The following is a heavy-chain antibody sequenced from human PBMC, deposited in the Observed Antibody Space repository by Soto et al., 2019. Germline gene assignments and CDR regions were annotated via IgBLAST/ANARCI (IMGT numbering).Heavy chain of an antibody. CDR2: IVPIFGTP. CDR3: ATGYCLTTNCKGGWFDP. J-gene: IGHJ5*02. Sequence: QVQLVQSGAEVKKPGSSVKVSCRASGGTFSSYAISWVRQAPGQGLEWMGGIVPIFGTPNYAQKFQGRVTINADESASIVYMELSSLRSEDTAVYYCATGYCLTTNCKGGWFDPWGQGTLVTVSS. CDR1: GGTFSSYA. D-gene: IGHD2-2*03. V-gene: IGHV1-69*12.